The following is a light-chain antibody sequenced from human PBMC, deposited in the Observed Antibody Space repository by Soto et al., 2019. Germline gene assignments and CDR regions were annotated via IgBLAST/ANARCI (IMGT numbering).Light chain of an antibody. Sequence: DSQMTQSPSTLSGSVGDRVTITCRASQTISSWLAWYQQKPGKAPKLLIYKASTLKSGVPSRFSGSGSGTEFTLTISSLQPDDFATYYCHHYHSYGTFGQGTKVDIK. CDR3: HHYHSYGT. CDR2: KAS. V-gene: IGKV1-5*03. J-gene: IGKJ1*01. CDR1: QTISSW.